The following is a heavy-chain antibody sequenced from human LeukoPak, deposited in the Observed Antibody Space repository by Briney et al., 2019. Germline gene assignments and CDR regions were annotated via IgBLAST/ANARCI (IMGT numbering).Heavy chain of an antibody. D-gene: IGHD2-2*01. CDR3: ARANFLYCSSTTCLFDY. CDR2: INPNDGDT. Sequence: GASVKVSCKASGYTFTDYYMHWVRQAPGQGFEWMGWINPNDGDTNYAQKFQGRVTMTRDTSISTAHMEVSGLRYDDTAVYYCARANFLYCSSTTCLFDYWGQGTLVTVSS. CDR1: GYTFTDYY. J-gene: IGHJ4*02. V-gene: IGHV1-2*02.